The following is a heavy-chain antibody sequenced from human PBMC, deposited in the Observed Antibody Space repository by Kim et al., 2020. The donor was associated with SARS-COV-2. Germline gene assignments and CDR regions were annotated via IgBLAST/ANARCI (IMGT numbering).Heavy chain of an antibody. D-gene: IGHD3-22*01. CDR1: GGSISSSNW. CDR3: ARGYYDSSGYYTFDY. V-gene: IGHV4-4*02. CDR2: IYHSGST. Sequence: SETLSLTCAVSGGSISSSNWWSWVRQPPGKGLEWIGEIYHSGSTNYNPSLKSRVTISVDKSKNQFSLKLSSVTAADTAVYYCARGYYDSSGYYTFDYWGQGTLVTVSS. J-gene: IGHJ4*02.